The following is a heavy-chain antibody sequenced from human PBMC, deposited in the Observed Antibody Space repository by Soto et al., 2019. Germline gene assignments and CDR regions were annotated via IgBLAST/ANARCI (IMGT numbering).Heavy chain of an antibody. J-gene: IGHJ3*02. V-gene: IGHV3-23*01. CDR1: GFTFSIYA. D-gene: IGHD3-10*01. CDR3: AKPYYYGSGTGPDAFDI. CDR2: ISGSGGST. Sequence: EVQLLESGGGLVQPGGSLRLSCAASGFTFSIYAMTWVRQAPGKGLEWVSSISGSGGSTYYADSVKGRFTSSRDNSKNTLYLQMNSLRAEDTALYYCAKPYYYGSGTGPDAFDIWGQGTMVTVSS.